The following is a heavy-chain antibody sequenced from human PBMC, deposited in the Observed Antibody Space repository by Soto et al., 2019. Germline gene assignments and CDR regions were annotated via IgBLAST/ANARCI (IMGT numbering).Heavy chain of an antibody. D-gene: IGHD1-26*01. CDR1: GFIFSSYT. CDR3: ARAPSGSYPEFDY. V-gene: IGHV3-30-3*01. Sequence: QPGGSLRLSCAASGFIFSSYTMHWVRQAPGKGLEWVGVITYDGSNQYYADSVKGRFTISRDNSRNMLFLQMNSLRPDDTAVYYCARAPSGSYPEFDYWGQGTLVTV. J-gene: IGHJ4*02. CDR2: ITYDGSNQ.